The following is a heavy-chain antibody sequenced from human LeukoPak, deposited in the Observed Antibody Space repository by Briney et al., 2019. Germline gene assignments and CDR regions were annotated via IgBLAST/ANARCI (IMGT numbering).Heavy chain of an antibody. CDR2: IYPGDSNT. CDR3: ARQAPHYYGSGSYWGYFDY. D-gene: IGHD3-10*01. V-gene: IGHV5-51*01. CDR1: GYRFTSYW. Sequence: SGESLKISCMGSGYRFTSYWIGGVRQMPGKGLEWMGIIYPGDSNTRYSPSFQGQVTISADKSISTAYLQWSSLKASDTAMYYCARQAPHYYGSGSYWGYFDYWGQGTLVTVSS. J-gene: IGHJ4*02.